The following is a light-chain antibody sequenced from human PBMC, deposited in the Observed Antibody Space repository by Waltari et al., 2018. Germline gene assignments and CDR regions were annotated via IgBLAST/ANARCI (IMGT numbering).Light chain of an antibody. Sequence: EIVMTQSPATLSLSPGERATLSGRASQSVSTNLAWYQQKPGQAPRLLRYGASTRATGIPARFSGSGSGTEFTLTISSLQSEDFAVYYCQQYNDWSFGQGTKLEIK. CDR1: QSVSTN. CDR2: GAS. V-gene: IGKV3-15*01. J-gene: IGKJ2*01. CDR3: QQYNDWS.